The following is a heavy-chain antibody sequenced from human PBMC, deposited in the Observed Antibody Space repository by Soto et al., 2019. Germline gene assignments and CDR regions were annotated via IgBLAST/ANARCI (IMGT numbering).Heavy chain of an antibody. CDR1: GFTFSSYG. V-gene: IGHV3-33*01. CDR3: ASDSSSWSRWAEYFQH. D-gene: IGHD6-13*01. Sequence: QVQLVESGGGVVQPGRSLRLSCAASGFTFSSYGMHWVRQAPGKGLEWVAVIWYDGSNKYYADSVKGRFTISRDNSQNTLYPQMNSLRADDTAVYYCASDSSSWSRWAEYFQHWGQGTLVTVSS. J-gene: IGHJ1*01. CDR2: IWYDGSNK.